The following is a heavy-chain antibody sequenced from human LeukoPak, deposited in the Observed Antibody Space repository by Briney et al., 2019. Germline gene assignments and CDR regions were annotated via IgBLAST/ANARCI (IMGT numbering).Heavy chain of an antibody. J-gene: IGHJ5*02. V-gene: IGHV4-4*07. D-gene: IGHD3-22*01. CDR3: AREPYYYDSSGYSPVGWFDP. CDR1: GGSISSYY. CDR2: IYTSGST. Sequence: SETLSLTCTVSGGSISSYYWSWIRQPAGKGLEWIGRIYTSGSTNYNPSLKSRVTMSVDTSKNQFSLKLSSVTAADTAVYYCAREPYYYDSSGYSPVGWFDPWGQGTLVTVSS.